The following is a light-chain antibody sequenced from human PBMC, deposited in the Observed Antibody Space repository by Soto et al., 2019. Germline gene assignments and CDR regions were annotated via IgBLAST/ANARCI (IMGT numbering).Light chain of an antibody. Sequence: DIQMTQSPSSLSASVGDRVTISCRASQSISDYLAWYQQKPGKAPKLLIYSASKLLSGAPSRFRGSGSGTDFTLTISSLQPDDFATHYCQQSFSPAYTFGQGTKLEIK. CDR3: QQSFSPAYT. CDR2: SAS. V-gene: IGKV1-39*01. J-gene: IGKJ2*01. CDR1: QSISDY.